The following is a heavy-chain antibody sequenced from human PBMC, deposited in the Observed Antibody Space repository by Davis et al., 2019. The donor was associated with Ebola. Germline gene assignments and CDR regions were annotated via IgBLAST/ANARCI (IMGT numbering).Heavy chain of an antibody. V-gene: IGHV4-34*01. CDR2: INHSGTT. D-gene: IGHD3-3*01. Sequence: ETLSLTCAVYGGSLRGHYWSWFRQPPGKGLEWIGEINHSGTTNYDPSLKSRVTISVDTSKNQFSLKLSSVTAADTAVYYCARVIGHYDFWSGSISDYGLDVWGQGTTVTVSS. CDR3: ARVIGHYDFWSGSISDYGLDV. CDR1: GGSLRGHY. J-gene: IGHJ6*02.